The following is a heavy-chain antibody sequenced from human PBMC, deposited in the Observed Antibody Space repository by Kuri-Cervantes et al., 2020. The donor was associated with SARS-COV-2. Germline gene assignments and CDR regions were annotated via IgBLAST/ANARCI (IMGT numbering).Heavy chain of an antibody. Sequence: SETLSLTCTVSGGSISSYYWSWIRQPPGKGLEWIGYIYYSGSTNYSPSLKSRVTISVDTSKNQFSLKLSSVTAADTAVYYCARQTTVIYYYMDVWGKGTTVTVSS. J-gene: IGHJ6*03. CDR1: GGSISSYY. D-gene: IGHD4-11*01. CDR2: IYYSGST. CDR3: ARQTTVIYYYMDV. V-gene: IGHV4-59*08.